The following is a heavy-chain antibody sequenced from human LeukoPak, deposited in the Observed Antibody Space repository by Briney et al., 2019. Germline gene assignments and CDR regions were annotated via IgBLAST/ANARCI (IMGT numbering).Heavy chain of an antibody. J-gene: IGHJ4*02. D-gene: IGHD4-17*01. CDR2: VSVYNGNT. Sequence: GASVKVSCKASGYTFTSYGISWVRQAPGQGLEWMGWVSVYNGNTNYAQKFQGRITMTTDQSTSTVSMELRSLRSDDTAVYYCARSFGTTVIYTPFDYWGQGTLVTVSS. CDR3: ARSFGTTVIYTPFDY. CDR1: GYTFTSYG. V-gene: IGHV1-18*01.